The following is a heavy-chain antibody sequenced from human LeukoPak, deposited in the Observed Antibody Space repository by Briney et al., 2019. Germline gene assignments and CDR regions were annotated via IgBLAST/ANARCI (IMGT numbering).Heavy chain of an antibody. CDR2: IWYDGSNK. V-gene: IGHV3-33*03. CDR3: ATQSVAGYFDY. D-gene: IGHD6-19*01. Sequence: GGSLRLSCAASGFIFSSYGMHWVRQAPGKGLEWVAVIWYDGSNKYYADSVKGRFTISRDNAKNSLYLQMNSLRAEDTAVYYCATQSVAGYFDYWGQGTLVTVSS. J-gene: IGHJ4*02. CDR1: GFIFSSYG.